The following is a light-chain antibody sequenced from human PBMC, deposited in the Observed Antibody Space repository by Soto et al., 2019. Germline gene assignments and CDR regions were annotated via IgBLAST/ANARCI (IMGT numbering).Light chain of an antibody. V-gene: IGKV1-39*01. CDR2: AAS. J-gene: IGKJ1*01. Sequence: DIQMTQSPSSLSASVGDRVAITCRASQSVSNYLNWYQQKPGKAPKLLIYAASSLQSGVPSRFSGSASETDFTLPISSLQPEDFATYYCQQSYSAPWTFGQGTKVEIK. CDR3: QQSYSAPWT. CDR1: QSVSNY.